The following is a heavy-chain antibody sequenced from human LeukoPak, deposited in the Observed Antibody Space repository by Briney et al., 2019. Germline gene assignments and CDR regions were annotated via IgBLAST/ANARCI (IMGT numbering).Heavy chain of an antibody. J-gene: IGHJ4*02. D-gene: IGHD6-6*01. V-gene: IGHV3-23*01. CDR2: ISGSGGST. CDR3: ARGEYSSPPRDFDY. CDR1: GFTFSSYA. Sequence: GAFLRLSCAASGFTFSSYAMSWVRQAPGKGLEWVSAISGSGGSTYYADSVKGRFTISRDNSKNTLYLQMNSLRAEDTAVYYCARGEYSSPPRDFDYWGQGTLVTVSS.